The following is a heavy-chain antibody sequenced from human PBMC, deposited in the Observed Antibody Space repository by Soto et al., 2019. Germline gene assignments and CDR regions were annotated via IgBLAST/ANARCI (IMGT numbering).Heavy chain of an antibody. D-gene: IGHD6-19*01. CDR2: IYYSGST. Sequence: QLQLQESGPGLVKPSETLSLTCAVSGASISSGNYYWGWIRQPPGKGLEWIGNIYYSGSTYYNPSLKSRVTISVDTSKNQFSLKLSSVTAADTAVYYCARGHEGIAVAGAFDYWGQGTLVTVSS. CDR3: ARGHEGIAVAGAFDY. J-gene: IGHJ4*02. V-gene: IGHV4-30-4*08. CDR1: GASISSGNYY.